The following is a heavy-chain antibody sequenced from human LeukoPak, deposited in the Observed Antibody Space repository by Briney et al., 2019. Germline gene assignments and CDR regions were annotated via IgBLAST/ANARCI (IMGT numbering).Heavy chain of an antibody. CDR1: GFTVSSNS. Sequence: GGSLTLSCTVSGFTVSSNSMSWVRQAPGKGRVWVSFIYSDNTHYSHSLKGRFTISRDNSKNTLYLQMSSLRAEDTAVCYCARRAGAYSHPYDYWGQGTLVTVSS. CDR3: ARRAGAYSHPYDY. V-gene: IGHV3-53*01. J-gene: IGHJ4*02. D-gene: IGHD4/OR15-4a*01. CDR2: IYSDNT.